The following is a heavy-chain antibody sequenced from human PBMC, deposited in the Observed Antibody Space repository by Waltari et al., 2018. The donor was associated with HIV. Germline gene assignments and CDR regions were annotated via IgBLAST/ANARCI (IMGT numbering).Heavy chain of an antibody. D-gene: IGHD6-13*01. J-gene: IGHJ5*02. V-gene: IGHV3-33*01. CDR2: IWYDGSNK. Sequence: QVQLVESGGGVVQPGRSLRLSCAASGFTFSSYGMHWVPQGPGKGLEWVAVIWYDGSNKYYADSVKGRFTISRDNSKNTLYLQMNSLRAEDTAVYYCARDRRYSSSWYSGWFDPWGQGTLVTVSS. CDR3: ARDRRYSSSWYSGWFDP. CDR1: GFTFSSYG.